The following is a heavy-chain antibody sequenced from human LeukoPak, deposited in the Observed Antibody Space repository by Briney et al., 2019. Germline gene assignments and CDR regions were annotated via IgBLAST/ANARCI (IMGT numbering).Heavy chain of an antibody. Sequence: GGSLRLSCAASGFTFSSYAMSWVRQAPGKGLEWVSAVSVSVSNTYYADSVKGRFTISRDNAKNSLYLQMNSLRAEDTAVYYCVRDQAKIGGGYYMDVWGKGTTVTVSS. CDR2: VSVSVSNT. CDR1: GFTFSSYA. CDR3: VRDQAKIGGGYYMDV. D-gene: IGHD1-26*01. V-gene: IGHV3-23*01. J-gene: IGHJ6*03.